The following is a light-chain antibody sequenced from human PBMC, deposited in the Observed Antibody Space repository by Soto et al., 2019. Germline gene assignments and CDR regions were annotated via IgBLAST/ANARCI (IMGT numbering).Light chain of an antibody. J-gene: IGKJ4*01. CDR2: EAS. Sequence: EIVLTQSPATLSLSPGERSTLSCRASQSVGNNLSWYQQKPGQAPGLLIYEASTRATGIPARFSGSGSGTDFTLTISRLEPEDFAVYYCQQYDSSPVTFGGGTKVDI. CDR3: QQYDSSPVT. CDR1: QSVGNN. V-gene: IGKV3-20*01.